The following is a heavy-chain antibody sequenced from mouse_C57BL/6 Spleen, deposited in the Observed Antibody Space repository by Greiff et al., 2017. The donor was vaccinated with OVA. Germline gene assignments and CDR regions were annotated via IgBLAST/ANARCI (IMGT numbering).Heavy chain of an antibody. Sequence: VQLKESGPGLVAPSQSLSITCTVSGFSLTSYGVHWVRQPPGKGLEWLVVIWSDGSTTYNSALKSRLSISKDNSKSQVFLKMNSLQTDDTAMYYCARHGGYSLYAMDYWGQGTSVTVSS. CDR3: ARHGGYSLYAMDY. CDR1: GFSLTSYG. J-gene: IGHJ4*01. V-gene: IGHV2-6-1*01. D-gene: IGHD2-3*01. CDR2: IWSDGST.